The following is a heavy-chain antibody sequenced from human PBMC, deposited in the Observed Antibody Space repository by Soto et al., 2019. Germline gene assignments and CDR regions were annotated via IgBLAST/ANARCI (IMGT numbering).Heavy chain of an antibody. CDR2: IDTRGGST. CDR3: ARDLLRDRLRGSFAI. V-gene: IGHV1-46*01. Sequence: QAQLVQSGAEVKKPGTSANISCKASGYTFTRYNIHWVRQAPRQGLEWMGIIDTRGGSTDYTQRFQSRFTMTRDTSTGTVYMELSSLGSEDTAVYYCARDLLRDRLRGSFAIWGQGTMVTVSS. J-gene: IGHJ3*02. CDR1: GYTFTRYN.